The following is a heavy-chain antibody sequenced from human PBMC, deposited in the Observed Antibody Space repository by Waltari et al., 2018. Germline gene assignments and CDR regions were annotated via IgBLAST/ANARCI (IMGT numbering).Heavy chain of an antibody. CDR1: GGTFSSYT. D-gene: IGHD2-2*01. CDR3: AREAVPAAGVGY. J-gene: IGHJ4*02. Sequence: QVQLVQSGAEVKKPGSSVKVSCKASGGTFSSYTISWVRQAPGQGLEWMGRIIPILGIANYAQKFQGRVTITADKSTSTAYMELSSLRSEDTAVYYCAREAVPAAGVGYWGQGTLVTVSS. V-gene: IGHV1-69*08. CDR2: IIPILGIA.